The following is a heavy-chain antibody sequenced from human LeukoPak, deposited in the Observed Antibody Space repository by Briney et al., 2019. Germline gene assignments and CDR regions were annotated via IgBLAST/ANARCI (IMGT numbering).Heavy chain of an antibody. J-gene: IGHJ4*02. Sequence: PSETLSLTCTVSGDSVSGYYWSWIRQPPGKGLEWIGYIYYSGSINYNPSLKSRVTMSVDTSKNQFSLKLTSVTAADTAVYYCARDRFGRTTHFDYWGQGILVTVSS. V-gene: IGHV4-59*02. CDR3: ARDRFGRTTHFDY. D-gene: IGHD3-10*01. CDR2: IYYSGSI. CDR1: GDSVSGYY.